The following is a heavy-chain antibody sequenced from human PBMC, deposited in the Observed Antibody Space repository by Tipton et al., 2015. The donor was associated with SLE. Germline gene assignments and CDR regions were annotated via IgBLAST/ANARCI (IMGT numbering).Heavy chain of an antibody. CDR2: ISYDGSNK. J-gene: IGHJ4*02. CDR1: GFTFSTYA. CDR3: ARSTIFGVADY. V-gene: IGHV3-30*04. D-gene: IGHD3-3*01. Sequence: SLRLSCAASGFTFSTYAMHWVRQAPGKGLEWVAVISYDGSNKYFADSVKGRFTISRDNSKNTLYLQMNGLRAEDTAVYYCARSTIFGVADYWGQGTLVTVSS.